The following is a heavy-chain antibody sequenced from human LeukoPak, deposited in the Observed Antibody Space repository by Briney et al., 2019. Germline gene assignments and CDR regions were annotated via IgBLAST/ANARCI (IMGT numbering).Heavy chain of an antibody. Sequence: PSGTLSLTCSVSGDSISSNEWWSWVRQPPGKGLEWIGEVFHSGGTNFNPSLKSRVTISIDKSKNQFSLEVTSVTAADTAIYYCARDLAVAGTNYFDFWGQGVLVTVSS. CDR1: GDSISSNEW. CDR2: VFHSGGT. D-gene: IGHD6-19*01. V-gene: IGHV4-4*02. J-gene: IGHJ4*02. CDR3: ARDLAVAGTNYFDF.